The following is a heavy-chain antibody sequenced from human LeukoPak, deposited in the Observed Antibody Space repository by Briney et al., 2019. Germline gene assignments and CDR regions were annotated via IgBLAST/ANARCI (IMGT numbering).Heavy chain of an antibody. CDR1: GFTFSSYA. CDR2: ISYDGSTK. Sequence: PGGSLRLSCAASGFTFSSYAVHWVRQAPGKGLEWVAVISYDGSTKYYAGSVKGRFTISRDNSKNTLYLQMNSLRAEDTSVYYCARDVGSNWYERFDDWGQGTLVTVSS. V-gene: IGHV3-30-3*01. D-gene: IGHD6-13*01. J-gene: IGHJ4*02. CDR3: ARDVGSNWYERFDD.